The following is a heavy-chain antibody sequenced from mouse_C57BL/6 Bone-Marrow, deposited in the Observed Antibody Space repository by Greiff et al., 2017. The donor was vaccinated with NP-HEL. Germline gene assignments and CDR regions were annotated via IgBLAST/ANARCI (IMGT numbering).Heavy chain of an antibody. CDR1: GFTFSSYG. V-gene: IGHV5-6*01. D-gene: IGHD2-2*01. Sequence: VQLKESGGDLVKPGGSLKLSCAASGFTFSSYGMSWVRQTPDKRLEWVATISSGGSYTYYPDSVKGRFTISRDNAKNTLYLQMSSLKSEDTAMYYCARGEGYPAWFAYWGQGTLVTVSA. CDR2: ISSGGSYT. J-gene: IGHJ3*01. CDR3: ARGEGYPAWFAY.